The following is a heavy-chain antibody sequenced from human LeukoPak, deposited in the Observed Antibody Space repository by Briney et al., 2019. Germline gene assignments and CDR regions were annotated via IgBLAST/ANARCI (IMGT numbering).Heavy chain of an antibody. CDR1: GYTFTSYG. Sequence: GASVKVSCKASGYTFTSYGISWVRQAPGQGLEWMGWISAYNGNTNYAQKLQGRVTMTTDTSTSTAYMELRSLRSDDTAVYYCARTAQLGRHLRYCSSTSCYVFDYWGQGTLVTVSS. J-gene: IGHJ4*02. D-gene: IGHD2-2*01. CDR2: ISAYNGNT. CDR3: ARTAQLGRHLRYCSSTSCYVFDY. V-gene: IGHV1-18*01.